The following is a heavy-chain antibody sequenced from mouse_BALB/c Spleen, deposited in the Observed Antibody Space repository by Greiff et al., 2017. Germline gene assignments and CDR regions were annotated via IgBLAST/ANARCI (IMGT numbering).Heavy chain of an antibody. Sequence: DVHLVESGGGLVKPGGSLKLSCAASGFTFSSYTMSWVRQTPEKRLEWVATISSGGSYTYYPDSVKGRFTISRDNAKNTLYLQMSSLKSEDTAMYYCTRPRSYYYGSSYYAMDYWGQGTSVTVSS. CDR2: ISSGGSYT. D-gene: IGHD1-1*01. CDR3: TRPRSYYYGSSYYAMDY. V-gene: IGHV5-6-4*01. J-gene: IGHJ4*01. CDR1: GFTFSSYT.